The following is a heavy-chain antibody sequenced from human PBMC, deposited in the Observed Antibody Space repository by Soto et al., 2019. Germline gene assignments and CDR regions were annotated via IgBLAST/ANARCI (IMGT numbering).Heavy chain of an antibody. CDR3: ARLYSGSYPSYYYYGMDV. CDR1: GYSFTSYW. CDR2: IYPGDSNT. V-gene: IGHV5-51*01. Sequence: GESLKISCKGSGYSFTSYWIAWVCQMPGKGLEWMGIIYPGDSNTRYNTSFQGQVTISADKSISTAYLQWSSLKASDTAMYYCARLYSGSYPSYYYYGMDVWGQGTTVTVSS. J-gene: IGHJ6*02. D-gene: IGHD1-26*01.